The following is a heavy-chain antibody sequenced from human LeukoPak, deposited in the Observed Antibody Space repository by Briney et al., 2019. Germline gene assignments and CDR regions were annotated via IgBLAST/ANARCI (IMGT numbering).Heavy chain of an antibody. CDR1: GFTFSTYA. CDR3: ATARNFRFEY. Sequence: QPGGSLRLSCVASGFTFSTYAMSWVRQAPGKGLEWVSCISASYGSTYYADSVKGRFTVSRDYAKNTLFLQMNNLRTEDTALYFCATARNFRFEYWGQGSLVIVSA. D-gene: IGHD1-7*01. J-gene: IGHJ4*02. CDR2: ISASYGST. V-gene: IGHV3-23*01.